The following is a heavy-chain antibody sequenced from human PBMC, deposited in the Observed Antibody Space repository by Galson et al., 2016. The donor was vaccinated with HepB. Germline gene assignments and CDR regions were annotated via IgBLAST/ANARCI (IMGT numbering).Heavy chain of an antibody. J-gene: IGHJ6*02. V-gene: IGHV5-51*01. D-gene: IGHD3-22*01. Sequence: QSGAEVKKPGESLKISCKGSGYNFTSYWIGWVRQMPGKGLEWMGTIYPGDSDTRYSPSFQGQVTIAADKSISTAYLRWSSLKASDTAMYYCARLAPLGVVILVPRFYGMDVWGQGTAVTVSS. CDR2: IYPGDSDT. CDR3: ARLAPLGVVILVPRFYGMDV. CDR1: GYNFTSYW.